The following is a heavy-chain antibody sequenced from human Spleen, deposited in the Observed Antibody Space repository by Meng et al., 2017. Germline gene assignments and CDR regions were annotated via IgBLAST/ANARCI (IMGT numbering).Heavy chain of an antibody. V-gene: IGHV3-74*01. CDR1: GFTFSRYW. Sequence: EVQLVESGGRLVQPGGSRRLSCAASGFTFSRYWMHWVRQVPGQGLVWVSRINPDGSSTSYADSVKGRFTISRDNAKNTLYLQMTSLRAEDTAVYYCSKDYTGSDDYWGQGTLVTVS. J-gene: IGHJ4*02. CDR3: SKDYTGSDDY. D-gene: IGHD5-12*01. CDR2: INPDGSST.